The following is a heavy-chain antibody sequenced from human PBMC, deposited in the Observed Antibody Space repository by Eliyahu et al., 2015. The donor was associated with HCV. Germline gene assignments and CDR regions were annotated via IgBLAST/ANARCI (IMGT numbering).Heavy chain of an antibody. CDR2: LDGGGNS. V-gene: IGHV3-53*02. D-gene: IGHD3-22*01. Sequence: EVQLVETGGGLIQPGGSLXLXCGIXGFTVSSNYMNWVRQAPGKGLEXVAXLDGGGNSYXADSVRGRFTISRDNSRNRLYLQMNSLRAEDTAVYYCATDYDSTGYPYYYGMDVWGQGTTVIVS. CDR1: GFTVSSNY. J-gene: IGHJ6*02. CDR3: ATDYDSTGYPYYYGMDV.